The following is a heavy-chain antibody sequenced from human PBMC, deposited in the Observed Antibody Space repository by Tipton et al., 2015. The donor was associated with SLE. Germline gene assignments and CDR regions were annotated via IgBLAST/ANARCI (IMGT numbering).Heavy chain of an antibody. CDR1: DYSISTSNW. Sequence: TLSLTCAVSDYSISTSNWWGWIRQPPGMPLEWIGYIHYSGGTYYNPSLKSRVTMSVDTSKNQFSLKLRFVTAADTAVYYCARVGPGITGRGDVWGQGTTVTVSS. CDR2: IHYSGGT. J-gene: IGHJ6*02. D-gene: IGHD1-20*01. CDR3: ARVGPGITGRGDV. V-gene: IGHV4-28*03.